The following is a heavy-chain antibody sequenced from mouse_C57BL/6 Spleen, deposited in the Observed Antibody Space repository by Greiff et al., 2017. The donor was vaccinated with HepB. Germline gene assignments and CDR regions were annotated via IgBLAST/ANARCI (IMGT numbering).Heavy chain of an antibody. V-gene: IGHV1-82*01. J-gene: IGHJ1*03. CDR3: RTDWYFDV. CDR1: GYAFSSSW. CDR2: IYPGDGDT. Sequence: VQLQESGPELVKPGASVKISCKASGYAFSSSWMNWVKQRPGKGLEWIGRIYPGDGDTNYNGKFKGKATLTADKSSSTAYMQLSSLTSEDSAVYFCRTDWYFDVWGTGTTVTVSS.